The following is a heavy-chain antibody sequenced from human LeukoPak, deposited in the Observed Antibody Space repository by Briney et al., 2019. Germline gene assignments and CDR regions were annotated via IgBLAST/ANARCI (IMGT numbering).Heavy chain of an antibody. D-gene: IGHD6-19*01. CDR2: VYYSGTA. CDR3: ARTKSGWYYSDY. J-gene: IGHJ4*02. V-gene: IGHV4-59*08. CDR1: GGSLRSYY. Sequence: SETLSLTCTVSGGSLRSYYWSWIRQPPGKGLELIGYVYYSGTANYNPSLESRVTILVDTSKNQFSLNLSSVTAADTAVYYCARTKSGWYYSDYWGQGTLVSVSS.